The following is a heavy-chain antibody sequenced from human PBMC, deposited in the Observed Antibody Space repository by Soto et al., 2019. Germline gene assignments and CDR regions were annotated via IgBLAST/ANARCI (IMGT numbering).Heavy chain of an antibody. CDR1: GFTFSSYA. Sequence: EVQLLESGGGLVQPGGSLRLSCAASGFTFSSYAMSWVRQAPGKGLEWVSAISGSGGSTCYADSVKGRFTISRDNSKNTLYLQMNSLRAEDTAVYYCAKGADIVVVVAATRWFDPWGQGTLVTVSS. D-gene: IGHD2-15*01. CDR2: ISGSGGST. V-gene: IGHV3-23*01. J-gene: IGHJ5*02. CDR3: AKGADIVVVVAATRWFDP.